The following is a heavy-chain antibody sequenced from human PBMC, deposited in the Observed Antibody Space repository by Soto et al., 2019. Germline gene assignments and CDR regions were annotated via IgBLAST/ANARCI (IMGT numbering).Heavy chain of an antibody. V-gene: IGHV3-21*01. J-gene: IGHJ3*02. CDR1: GFTFSSYS. D-gene: IGHD6-6*01. CDR2: ISSSSSYI. CDR3: ARDPLPDLDYSSSSDAFDI. Sequence: GGSLRLSCAASGFTFSSYSMNWVRQAPGKGLEWVSSISSSSSYIYYADSVKGRFTISRDNAKNSLYLQMNSLRAEDTALYYCARDPLPDLDYSSSSDAFDIWGQGTMVTVSS.